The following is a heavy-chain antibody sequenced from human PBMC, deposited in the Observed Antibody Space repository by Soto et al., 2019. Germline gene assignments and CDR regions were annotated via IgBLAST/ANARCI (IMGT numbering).Heavy chain of an antibody. CDR2: IYYTGST. Sequence: QLQLQESGPGLVKPSENLSLTCTVSGDSVNSSPYYWGWIRQPPGKGLEWIGTIYYTGSTYYNPSLKSRVTISVDASKNQFSLELTSATATDAGVYYCAGPRAAAGPFDHWGQGTLVTVSS. CDR1: GDSVNSSPYY. CDR3: AGPRAAAGPFDH. J-gene: IGHJ4*02. D-gene: IGHD6-13*01. V-gene: IGHV4-39*01.